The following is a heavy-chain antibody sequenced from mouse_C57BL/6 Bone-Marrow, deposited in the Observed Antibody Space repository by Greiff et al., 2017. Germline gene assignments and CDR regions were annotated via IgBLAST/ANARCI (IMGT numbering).Heavy chain of an antibody. CDR3: ARGPDSNDWYFDV. J-gene: IGHJ1*03. V-gene: IGHV5-4*03. Sequence: EVNLVESGGGLVKPGGSLKLSCAASGFTFSSYAMSWVRQTPEKRLEWVATISDGGSYTYYPDNVKGRFTISRDNAKNNLYLQMSHLKSEDTAMYYCARGPDSNDWYFDVWGTGTTVTVSS. CDR2: ISDGGSYT. CDR1: GFTFSSYA. D-gene: IGHD2-5*01.